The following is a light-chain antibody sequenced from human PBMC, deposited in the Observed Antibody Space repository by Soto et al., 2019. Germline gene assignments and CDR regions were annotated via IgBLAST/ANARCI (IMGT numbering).Light chain of an antibody. Sequence: EIVMTQSPATLSVSPGERATLSCRASQSVDSKLAWYQQKPGQGPRLLIYGASSRATGIPARFSGSGSGTEFTLHISCLQSEDFAVYSCQHYSTWLWTFGQGTKVEIK. CDR3: QHYSTWLWT. CDR2: GAS. V-gene: IGKV3-15*01. J-gene: IGKJ1*01. CDR1: QSVDSK.